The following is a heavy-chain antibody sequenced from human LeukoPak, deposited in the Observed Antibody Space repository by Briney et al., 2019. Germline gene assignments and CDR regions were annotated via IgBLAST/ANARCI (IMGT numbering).Heavy chain of an antibody. D-gene: IGHD3-22*01. CDR1: GYTFSSSD. V-gene: IGHV1-18*04. CDR2: ISSYNGKT. CDR3: VTIRNYDSSGYNY. J-gene: IGHJ4*02. Sequence: ASVKVSCKASGYTFSSSDFSWVRQAPEQGLWWMGWISSYNGKTNYAQKLQGRVTMTTDTFTTTRYMELRNVRYDNTAVYYCVTIRNYDSSGYNYWGQGNLVTVSS.